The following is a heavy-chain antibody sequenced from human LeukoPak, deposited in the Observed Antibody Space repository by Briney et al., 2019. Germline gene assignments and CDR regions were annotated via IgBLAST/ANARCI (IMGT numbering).Heavy chain of an antibody. CDR3: ARGQGVTMIAVVFDY. Sequence: GASVKVSCKASGYTFTGYYMHWVRQAPGQGLEWMGWINPNSGGTNYAQKFQGRVTMTRDTSISTAYMELSRLRSDDTAVYYCARGQGVTMIAVVFDYWGQGTLVTVSS. J-gene: IGHJ4*02. D-gene: IGHD3-22*01. CDR2: INPNSGGT. V-gene: IGHV1-2*02. CDR1: GYTFTGYY.